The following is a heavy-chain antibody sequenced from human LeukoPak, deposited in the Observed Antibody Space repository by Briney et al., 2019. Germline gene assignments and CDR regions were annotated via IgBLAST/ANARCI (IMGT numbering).Heavy chain of an antibody. D-gene: IGHD3-3*02. CDR3: ARRHSYYYYMDV. J-gene: IGHJ6*03. Sequence: GEYLKISCKGSGYSFTSYWIAWVRQMPGKGLEWMGIIYPGDSGTRYSPSFQGQVTISADKSISTAYLQWSSLKAPDTAMYYCARRHSYYYYMDVWGKGITVTVSS. V-gene: IGHV5-51*01. CDR1: GYSFTSYW. CDR2: IYPGDSGT.